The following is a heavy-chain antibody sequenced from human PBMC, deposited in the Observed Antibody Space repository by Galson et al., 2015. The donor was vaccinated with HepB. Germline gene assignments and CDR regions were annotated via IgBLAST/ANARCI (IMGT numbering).Heavy chain of an antibody. CDR3: ASTPLRVAVAGKGWFDP. Sequence: LSLTCTVSGGSISSYYWSWIRQPPGKGLEWIGYIYYSGSTNYNPSLKSRVTISVDTSKNQFSLKLSSVTAADTAVYYCASTPLRVAVAGKGWFDPWGQGTLVTVSS. CDR1: GGSISSYY. CDR2: IYYSGST. V-gene: IGHV4-59*08. J-gene: IGHJ5*02. D-gene: IGHD6-19*01.